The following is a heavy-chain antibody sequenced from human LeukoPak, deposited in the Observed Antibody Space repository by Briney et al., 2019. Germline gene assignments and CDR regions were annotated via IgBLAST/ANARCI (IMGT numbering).Heavy chain of an antibody. CDR3: ARDSGDSSGYPLGVVGNWFDP. CDR1: GFTFSSYG. V-gene: IGHV3-30*03. Sequence: GGSLRLSCAASGFTFSSYGMHWVRQAPGKGLEWVAVISYGGNNKYYADSVKGRFTISRDNSKNTLYLQMNSLRAEDTAVYYCARDSGDSSGYPLGVVGNWFDPWGQGTLVTVSS. J-gene: IGHJ5*02. CDR2: ISYGGNNK. D-gene: IGHD3-22*01.